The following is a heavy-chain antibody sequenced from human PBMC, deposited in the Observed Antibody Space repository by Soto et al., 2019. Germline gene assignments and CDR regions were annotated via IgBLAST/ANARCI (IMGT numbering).Heavy chain of an antibody. V-gene: IGHV4-31*03. Sequence: SETLSLTCTVSGGSISSGGYYWSWIRQHPGKGLEWIGYIYYSGSTYYNPSLKSRVTISVDTSKNQFSLKLSSVTAADTAVYYCAREPARHVMDVWGQGTTVTVSS. CDR1: GGSISSGGYY. J-gene: IGHJ6*02. CDR3: AREPARHVMDV. D-gene: IGHD6-25*01. CDR2: IYYSGST.